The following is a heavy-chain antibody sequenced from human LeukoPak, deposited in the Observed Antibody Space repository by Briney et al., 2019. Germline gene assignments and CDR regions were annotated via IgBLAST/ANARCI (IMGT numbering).Heavy chain of an antibody. Sequence: GGSLRLSCAASGFTFSSYAMSWVRQAPGKGLEWVSAISGSGGSTYYADSVKGRFTISRDNSKNTLYLQMNSLRAEDTAVYYCAKDLYYYDSSGYLDYFDYWGQGTLVTVSS. V-gene: IGHV3-23*01. J-gene: IGHJ4*02. CDR3: AKDLYYYDSSGYLDYFDY. D-gene: IGHD3-22*01. CDR1: GFTFSSYA. CDR2: ISGSGGST.